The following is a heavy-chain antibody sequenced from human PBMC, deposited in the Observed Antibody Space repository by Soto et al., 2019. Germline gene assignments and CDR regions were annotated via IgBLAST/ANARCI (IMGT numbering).Heavy chain of an antibody. J-gene: IGHJ5*02. CDR3: ARGLSGYSPVWWFDP. D-gene: IGHD1-26*01. Sequence: LRLSCAASGFTFSSYAVHWVRQAPGKGLEWVAVISYDGSNKYYADSVKGRFTISRDNSKNTLYLQMNSLRAEDTAVYYCARGLSGYSPVWWFDPWGQGTLVTVSS. V-gene: IGHV3-30-3*01. CDR1: GFTFSSYA. CDR2: ISYDGSNK.